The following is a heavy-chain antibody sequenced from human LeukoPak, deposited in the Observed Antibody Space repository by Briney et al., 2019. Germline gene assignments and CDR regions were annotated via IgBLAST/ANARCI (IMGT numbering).Heavy chain of an antibody. V-gene: IGHV1-2*04. CDR3: ARGSSRSSSWYSDWFDP. CDR2: INPNSGGT. CDR1: GYTFTGYY. J-gene: IGHJ5*02. Sequence: ASVKVSCKASGYTFTGYYMHWVRQAPGQGLEWMGWINPNSGGTTYAQKFQGWVTMTRDTSISTAYMELSRLRSDDTAVYYCARGSSRSSSWYSDWFDPWAREPWSPSPQ. D-gene: IGHD6-13*01.